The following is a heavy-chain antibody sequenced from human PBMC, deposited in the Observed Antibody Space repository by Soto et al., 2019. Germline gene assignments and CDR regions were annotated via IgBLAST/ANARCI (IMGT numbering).Heavy chain of an antibody. CDR2: IYPGDSDT. CDR3: ARVDTAMGVNAFDI. CDR1: GYSFTSYW. J-gene: IGHJ3*02. V-gene: IGHV5-51*01. D-gene: IGHD5-18*01. Sequence: GESLKISCKGSGYSFTSYWIGWLRQMPWKGLEWMGIIYPGDSDTRYSPSFQGQVTISADKSISTAYLQWSSLKASDTAMYYCARVDTAMGVNAFDIWGQGTMVTVSS.